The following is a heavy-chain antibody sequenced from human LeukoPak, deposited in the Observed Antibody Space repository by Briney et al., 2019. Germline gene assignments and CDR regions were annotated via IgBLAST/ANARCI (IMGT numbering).Heavy chain of an antibody. Sequence: SETLSLTCTVSGGSISSYYWSWIRQPPGKGLEWIGYIYYSGSTNYNLSLKSRATISVDTSKNQFSLKLSSVTAADTAVYYCASTSDYGDYQYYFDYWGQGTLVTVSS. CDR1: GGSISSYY. D-gene: IGHD4-17*01. CDR3: ASTSDYGDYQYYFDY. CDR2: IYYSGST. J-gene: IGHJ4*02. V-gene: IGHV4-59*01.